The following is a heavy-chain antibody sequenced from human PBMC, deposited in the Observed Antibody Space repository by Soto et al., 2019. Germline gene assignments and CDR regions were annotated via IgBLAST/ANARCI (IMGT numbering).Heavy chain of an antibody. V-gene: IGHV4-34*01. J-gene: IGHJ6*02. D-gene: IGHD1-26*01. CDR3: AKMRGGSYYFYYYGMDV. Sequence: QVQLQQWGAGLLKPSETLSLTCAVYGGSFSGYYWSWIRQPPGKGLGGIGEINHSGSTNYNPSLKSRVTISVDTSKNQFSLKLSSGTAADTAVYYCAKMRGGSYYFYYYGMDVWGQGTTVTVSS. CDR2: INHSGST. CDR1: GGSFSGYY.